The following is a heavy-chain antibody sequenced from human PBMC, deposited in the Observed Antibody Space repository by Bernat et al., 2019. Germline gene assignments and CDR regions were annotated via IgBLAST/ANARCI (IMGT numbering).Heavy chain of an antibody. D-gene: IGHD3-10*01. J-gene: IGHJ6*03. V-gene: IGHV4-34*01. CDR2: VNQSGST. CDR3: ARGRPNYSDYYYMDV. CDR1: GGSFSGYY. Sequence: QVQLQQWGAGLLKPSETLSLNCAVSGGSFSGYYWSWIRQSPGKGLEWIGEVNQSGSTNYNPSLKSRVTISVDMSKNQFSLRLGSVTAADTAVYYCARGRPNYSDYYYMDVWGRGTTVTVSS.